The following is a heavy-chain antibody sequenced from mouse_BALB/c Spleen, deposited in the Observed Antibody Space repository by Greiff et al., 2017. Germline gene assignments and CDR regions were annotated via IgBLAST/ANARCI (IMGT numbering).Heavy chain of an antibody. Sequence: EVKVVESGGGLVQPGGSRKLSCAASGFTFSSFGMHWVRQAPEKGLEWVAYISSGSSTIYYADTVKGRFTISRDNPKNTLFLQMTSLRSEDTAMYYCARRTPDAMDYWGQGTSVTVSS. CDR2: ISSGSSTI. CDR1: GFTFSSFG. V-gene: IGHV5-17*02. J-gene: IGHJ4*01. CDR3: ARRTPDAMDY.